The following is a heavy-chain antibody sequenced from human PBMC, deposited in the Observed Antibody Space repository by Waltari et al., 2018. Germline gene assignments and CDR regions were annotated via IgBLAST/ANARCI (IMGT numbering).Heavy chain of an antibody. CDR1: GYTFTSYY. CDR2: INPSGGRT. J-gene: IGHJ3*02. D-gene: IGHD3-22*01. CDR3: ARVRRTMRPDDAFDI. V-gene: IGHV1-46*01. Sequence: QVQLVQSGAEVKKPGASVKVSCKASGYTFTSYYMHWVRQAPGQGLGWMGRINPSGGRTSEEKKCQGRVTMTRETSTETVYMELSRLRSEETAVYYCARVRRTMRPDDAFDIWCQGKMVTVSS.